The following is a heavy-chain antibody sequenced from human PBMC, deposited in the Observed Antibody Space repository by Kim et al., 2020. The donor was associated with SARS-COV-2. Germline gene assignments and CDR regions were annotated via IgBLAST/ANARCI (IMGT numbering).Heavy chain of an antibody. CDR2: ISFGGTNK. Sequence: GGSLRLSCAASGFTFGSYALHWVRQAPGKGLEWVAAISFGGTNKYYADAEKGCTITTRDTSNNLLYLHINTLRTEATAVYFCARGSVVECVYPGFWCQGT. CDR3: ARGSVVECVYPGF. CDR1: GFTFGSYA. D-gene: IGHD2-8*01. V-gene: IGHV3-30-3*01. J-gene: IGHJ4*02.